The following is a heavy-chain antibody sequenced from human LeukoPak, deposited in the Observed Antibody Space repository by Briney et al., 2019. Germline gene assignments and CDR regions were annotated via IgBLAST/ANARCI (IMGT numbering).Heavy chain of an antibody. D-gene: IGHD2-21*02. J-gene: IGHJ4*02. Sequence: SVKVSCKASGGTFSSYAISWARQAPGQGLEWMGGIIPIFGTANYAQKFQGRVTITADESTSTAYMELSSLRSEDTAVYYCATLLGNCGGDCYSDYWGQGTLVTVSS. CDR2: IIPIFGTA. CDR1: GGTFSSYA. V-gene: IGHV1-69*01. CDR3: ATLLGNCGGDCYSDY.